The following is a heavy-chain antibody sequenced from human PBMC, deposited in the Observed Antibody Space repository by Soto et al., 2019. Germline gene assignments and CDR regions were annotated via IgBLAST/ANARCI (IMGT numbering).Heavy chain of an antibody. D-gene: IGHD2-15*01. CDR1: GYTFTSYG. V-gene: IGHV1-18*01. Sequence: QVQLVQSGAEVKKPGASVKVSCKASGYTFTSYGISWVRQAPGQGLEWMGWISAYNGNTNYAQKLQGRVTMTTDTSTSTAYMGLRRVRSADTAVYCCARDAENRTPKDYWGQGTLVTVSS. CDR3: ARDAENRTPKDY. CDR2: ISAYNGNT. J-gene: IGHJ4*02.